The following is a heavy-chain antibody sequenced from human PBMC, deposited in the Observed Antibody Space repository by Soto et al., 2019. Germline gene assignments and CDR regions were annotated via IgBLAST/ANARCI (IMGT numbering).Heavy chain of an antibody. CDR1: GLTFINYA. D-gene: IGHD2-21*01. V-gene: IGHV3-23*01. J-gene: IGHJ2*01. CDR2: ISGGGDAT. Sequence: EVQLLESGGDSVQPGGSVRLSCAGSGLTFINYAMNWVRQAPGKGLEWVSTISGGGDATVFADSVRGRFTFSRDNSKNTVTLQMNSLGVDDTAVYYCARKVVGSTSRPDYWYFDLWGRGTLVTVSS. CDR3: ARKVVGSTSRPDYWYFDL.